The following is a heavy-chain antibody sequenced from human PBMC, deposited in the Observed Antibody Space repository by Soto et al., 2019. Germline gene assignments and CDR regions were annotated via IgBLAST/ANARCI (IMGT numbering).Heavy chain of an antibody. CDR3: ARAHSSSSADY. CDR2: INPNSGGT. D-gene: IGHD6-13*01. CDR1: GYTFTGYY. J-gene: IGHJ4*02. V-gene: IGHV1-2*04. Sequence: ASVKVSCKASGYTFTGYYMHWVRQAPGQGLEWMGWINPNSGGTNYAQKCQGWVTMTMDTSISTAYMELSRLRSDDTAVYYCARAHSSSSADYWGQGXLVTVYS.